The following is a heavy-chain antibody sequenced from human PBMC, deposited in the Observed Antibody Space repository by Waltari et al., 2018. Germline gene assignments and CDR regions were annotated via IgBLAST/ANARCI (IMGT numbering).Heavy chain of an antibody. J-gene: IGHJ4*02. CDR3: ARDPPQSY. Sequence: QVQLVQSGAEVKKPGSSVRVSCEASGDVFTNYAISWVRQAPGQGLEWMGRIVPLYDRTNDAQKFQGRVTLTADESTSTIYMELTGLRAEDTAVYYCARDPPQSYWGQGTLVVVSS. CDR2: IVPLYDRT. CDR1: GDVFTNYA. V-gene: IGHV1-69*15. D-gene: IGHD6-19*01.